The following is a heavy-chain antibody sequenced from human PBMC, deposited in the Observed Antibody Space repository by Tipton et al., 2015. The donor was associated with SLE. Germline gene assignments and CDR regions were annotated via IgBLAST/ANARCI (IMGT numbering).Heavy chain of an antibody. CDR1: GFTFSSYS. CDR2: ISSSSSYI. V-gene: IGHV3-21*03. Sequence: SLRLSCAASGFTFSSYSMNWVRQAPGKGLEWVSFISSSSSYIYYADSVKGRFTISRDNAKNSLYLQMNSLRAEDTAVYYCARGDSNGYFAYWGQGTLVTVSS. CDR3: ARGDSNGYFAY. J-gene: IGHJ4*02. D-gene: IGHD3-22*01.